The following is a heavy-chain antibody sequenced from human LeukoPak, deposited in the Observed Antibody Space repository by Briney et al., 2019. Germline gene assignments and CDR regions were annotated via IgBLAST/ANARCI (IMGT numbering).Heavy chain of an antibody. D-gene: IGHD6-19*01. Sequence: GGSLRLSCAASGFTFSSHAMSWVRQAPGKGLEWVSAISGSGGSTYYADSVKGRFTISRDNSKNTLYLQMNSLRAEDTAVYYCAKDRTSGWYLDYFDYWGQGTLVTVSS. J-gene: IGHJ4*02. CDR1: GFTFSSHA. V-gene: IGHV3-23*01. CDR2: ISGSGGST. CDR3: AKDRTSGWYLDYFDY.